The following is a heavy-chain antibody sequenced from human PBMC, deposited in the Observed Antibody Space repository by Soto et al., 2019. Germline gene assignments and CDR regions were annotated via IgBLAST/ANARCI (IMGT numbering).Heavy chain of an antibody. V-gene: IGHV3-30*18. CDR3: AKELGDVADDFDY. CDR1: GFTFSSNG. Sequence: GESLKISCAASGFTFSSNGMHWVRQAPGKGLEWGAVISYDGSNKYYADSVKGRFTISRDNSKNTLYLQMNSLRAEDTAVYYCAKELGDVADDFDYWGQGTLVTVSS. CDR2: ISYDGSNK. J-gene: IGHJ4*02. D-gene: IGHD1-26*01.